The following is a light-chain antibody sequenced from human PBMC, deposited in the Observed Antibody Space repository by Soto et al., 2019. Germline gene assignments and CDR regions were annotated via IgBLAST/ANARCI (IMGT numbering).Light chain of an antibody. Sequence: EIVLTQSPGTLSLSPGERATLSCRASQSINNRYLAWYQQKPGQAPRLLIYAASGRATGIPDSFSGSGSGTDFTLTISRLEPEDFAVYYCQQFGSSPGFTFGPGTKVDIK. J-gene: IGKJ3*01. CDR3: QQFGSSPGFT. CDR2: AAS. CDR1: QSINNRY. V-gene: IGKV3-20*01.